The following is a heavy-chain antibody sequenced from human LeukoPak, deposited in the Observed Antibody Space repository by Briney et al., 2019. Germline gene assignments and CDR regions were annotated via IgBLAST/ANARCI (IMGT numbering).Heavy chain of an antibody. V-gene: IGHV4-30-4*01. CDR2: IYYSGST. D-gene: IGHD4-23*01. CDR1: GGSISRDDYY. Sequence: SETLSLTCTVSGGSISRDDYYWSWIPPPPGKGLEWIGYIYYSGSTYYNPSLKSRLTMSVDTSKNQFSLKLSSVTAADTAVYYCAKDLGNGGFDYWGQGTLVTVSS. CDR3: AKDLGNGGFDY. J-gene: IGHJ4*02.